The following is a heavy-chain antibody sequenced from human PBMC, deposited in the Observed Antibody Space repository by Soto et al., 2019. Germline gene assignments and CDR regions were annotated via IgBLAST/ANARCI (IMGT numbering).Heavy chain of an antibody. CDR2: IYYSGST. V-gene: IGHV4-59*01. CDR1: GGSISSYY. CDR3: ARVFYYYYGTDV. J-gene: IGHJ6*02. Sequence: PSETLSLTCTVSGGSISSYYWSWIRQPPGKGLEWIGYIYYSGSTNYNPSLKSRVTISVDTSKNQFSLKLSSVTAADTAVYYCARVFYYYYGTDVWGQGTTVTVSS.